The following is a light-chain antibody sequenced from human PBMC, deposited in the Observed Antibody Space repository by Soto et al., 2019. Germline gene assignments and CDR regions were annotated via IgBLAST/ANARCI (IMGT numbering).Light chain of an antibody. V-gene: IGLV1-47*01. CDR3: AAWDDSLSGRYV. Sequence: QSVLTQTPSASGNPGQRVTISCSGSSSNIGSNYVYWYQQLPGTAPKLLIHRNNQRPSGVPDRFSGSKSGTSASLAISGLRSEDEADYYCAAWDDSLSGRYVFGTGTKVTV. CDR1: SSNIGSNY. CDR2: RNN. J-gene: IGLJ1*01.